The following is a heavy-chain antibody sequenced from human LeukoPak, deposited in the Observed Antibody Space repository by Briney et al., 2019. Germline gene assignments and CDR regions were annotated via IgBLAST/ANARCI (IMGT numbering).Heavy chain of an antibody. J-gene: IGHJ6*03. CDR1: GGSISSYY. CDR3: ARSPLGNYYHYYMDV. D-gene: IGHD3-16*01. CDR2: IYYSGST. V-gene: IGHV4-59*01. Sequence: SETLSLTCTVSGGSISSYYWSWIRQPPGKGLEWIGYIYYSGSTNYNPSLKSRVTISVDTSKNQFSLKLSSVTAADTAVYYCARSPLGNYYHYYMDVWGKGTTVTVSS.